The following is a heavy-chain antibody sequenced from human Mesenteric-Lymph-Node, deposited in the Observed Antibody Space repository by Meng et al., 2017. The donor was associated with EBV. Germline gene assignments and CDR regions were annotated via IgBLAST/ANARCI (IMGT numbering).Heavy chain of an antibody. D-gene: IGHD3-22*01. Sequence: HGQLVQSDSEVKKPGASVKVSCKAFGYAFSRHGMNWVRQAPGEGLEWMGWINTDTGNPTYAQGLTGRFVFSLDTSVNTAYLQISSLKAEDTAIYYCARDDSHDYSGFNFALDVWGQGTTVTVSS. V-gene: IGHV7-4-1*02. J-gene: IGHJ6*02. CDR1: GYAFSRHG. CDR3: ARDDSHDYSGFNFALDV. CDR2: INTDTGNP.